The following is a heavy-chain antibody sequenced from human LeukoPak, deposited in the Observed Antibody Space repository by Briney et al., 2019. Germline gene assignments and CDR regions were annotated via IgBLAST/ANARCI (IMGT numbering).Heavy chain of an antibody. Sequence: GGSLRLSCAASGLTFSGFWMSWVRQAPGKGLEWVANINEDGGDNHYVDSVKGRFAISRDNAKNSLYLQMNSLRAEDTALYYCARCRHSYDSSGFPHYWGQGTLVTVSS. V-gene: IGHV3-7*03. CDR3: ARCRHSYDSSGFPHY. CDR1: GLTFSGFW. D-gene: IGHD3-22*01. J-gene: IGHJ4*02. CDR2: INEDGGDN.